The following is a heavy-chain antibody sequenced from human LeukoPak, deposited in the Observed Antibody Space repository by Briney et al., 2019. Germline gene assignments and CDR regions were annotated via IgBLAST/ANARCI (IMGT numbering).Heavy chain of an antibody. CDR3: AKDVRYCSGGSCRTFDY. Sequence: GGSLRLSCAASGFTFDDYAMHWVRQARGKGLEWVSLISWDGGSTYYADSVKGRFTISRDNSKNSLYLQMNSLRAEDTALYYCAKDVRYCSGGSCRTFDYWGQGTLVTVSS. V-gene: IGHV3-43D*03. CDR1: GFTFDDYA. CDR2: ISWDGGST. D-gene: IGHD2-15*01. J-gene: IGHJ4*02.